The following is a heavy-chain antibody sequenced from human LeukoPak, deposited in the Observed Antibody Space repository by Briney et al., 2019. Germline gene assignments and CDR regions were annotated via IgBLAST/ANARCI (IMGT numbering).Heavy chain of an antibody. CDR3: ARGGVTTIAQYDY. J-gene: IGHJ4*02. CDR1: GGSIISYF. D-gene: IGHD5-12*01. Sequence: SETLSLTCTVSGGSIISYFWTWIRQPPGKGPEWIGYIFDSGTTNYNPSTNYNPSLKSRVTVSLDTSKNHFSLKLSSVTAADTAVYFCARGGVTTIAQYDYWGQGILVTVSS. V-gene: IGHV4-59*01. CDR2: IFDSGTTNYNPST.